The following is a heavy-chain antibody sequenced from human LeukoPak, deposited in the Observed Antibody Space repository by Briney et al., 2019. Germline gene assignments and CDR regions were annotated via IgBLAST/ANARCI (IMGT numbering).Heavy chain of an antibody. Sequence: GGSLRLSCAASGFTFSSYWMSWVRQAPGKGLEWVANIKQDGSEKYYADSVKGRFTISRDNAKNSLYLQMNSLRAEDTAAYYCASTYDFWSGYPGWGQGTLVTVSS. J-gene: IGHJ4*02. D-gene: IGHD3-3*01. V-gene: IGHV3-7*01. CDR1: GFTFSSYW. CDR2: IKQDGSEK. CDR3: ASTYDFWSGYPG.